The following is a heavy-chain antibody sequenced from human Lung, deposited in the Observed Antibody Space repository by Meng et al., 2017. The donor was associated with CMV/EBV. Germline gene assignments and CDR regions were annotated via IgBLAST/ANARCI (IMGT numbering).Heavy chain of an antibody. D-gene: IGHD3-22*01. V-gene: IGHV4-30-4*08. CDR3: AREGIYDIYPNDAFDI. CDR1: GGSISSGDYY. J-gene: IGHJ3*02. CDR2: IYYSGST. Sequence: QGQLRGSGQGLVKPSQTLSLTCTVSGGSISSGDYYWNWIRQPPGKGLEWIGYIYYSGSTYYNPSLKSRVTISVDTSKNQFSLKLSSVTAADTAVYYCAREGIYDIYPNDAFDIWGQGTMVTVSS.